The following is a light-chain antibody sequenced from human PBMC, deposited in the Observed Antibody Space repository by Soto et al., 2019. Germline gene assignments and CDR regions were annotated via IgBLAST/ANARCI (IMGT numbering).Light chain of an antibody. CDR2: KVS. V-gene: IGLV2-14*01. CDR1: SSDVGGYNY. J-gene: IGLJ1*01. CDR3: TSPTPCSLYV. Sequence: QSALTQPASVSGSPGQSISISCIGTSSDVGGYNYVSWYQQYPGRVPKLLIYKVSNRPSGISNRFSGSKSGNTASLTISGLQAEDEADYFCTSPTPCSLYVFGSGTKLTVL.